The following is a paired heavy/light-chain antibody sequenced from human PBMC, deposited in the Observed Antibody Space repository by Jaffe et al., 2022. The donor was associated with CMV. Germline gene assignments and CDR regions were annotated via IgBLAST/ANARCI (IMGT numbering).Heavy chain of an antibody. CDR3: ARRGVGSAGWFDP. J-gene: IGHJ5*02. Sequence: EVQLAQSGAEVKKPGESLKISCKASGFSFTSYWIGWVRQMPGKGLEWIGIIYPPDSDTRYSPAFQGQVTISVDKSISTAYLQWSSLKASDSAMYYCARRGVGSAGWFDPWGQGTLVTVSS. D-gene: IGHD2-2*03. CDR1: GFSFTSYW. CDR2: IYPPDSDT. V-gene: IGHV5-51*01.
Light chain of an antibody. CDR2: AAS. CDR1: QGISDY. J-gene: IGKJ4*01. V-gene: IGKV1-27*01. CDR3: QKYNIVPLT. Sequence: DIRMTQSPSSLSAFVGDRVTITCRASQGISDYLAWYQQKPGKIPKLLIYAASALQSGVPSRFSGSGSGTDFTLTISSLQPEDVATYYCQKYNIVPLTFGGGTKVEIK.